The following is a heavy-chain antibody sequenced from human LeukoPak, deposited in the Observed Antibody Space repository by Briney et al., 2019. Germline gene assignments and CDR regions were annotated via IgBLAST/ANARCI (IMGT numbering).Heavy chain of an antibody. CDR3: ARSVAGTTGDY. J-gene: IGHJ4*02. D-gene: IGHD1-7*01. CDR1: GGSISSYY. CDR2: IYYSGST. Sequence: SETLSLTCTVSGGSISSYYWSWIRQPPGKGLEWIGYIYYSGSTNYNPSLKSRVTISVDTSKNQFSLKLSSVTAADTAVYYCARSVAGTTGDYWGQGTLVTVSS. V-gene: IGHV4-59*01.